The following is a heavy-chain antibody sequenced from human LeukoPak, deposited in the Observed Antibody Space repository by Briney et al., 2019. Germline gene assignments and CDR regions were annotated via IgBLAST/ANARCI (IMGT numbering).Heavy chain of an antibody. CDR3: ARRTPYCGDYYYYCMDV. Sequence: SVKVSCKASGATFSRYANSRVRQAPGPGLEWMGRIIPLLSRANYEQNCQGRVTITADKYTNTAYMELSSLRSEDTAVYYCARRTPYCGDYYYYCMDVWGQGTTVTVSS. CDR2: IIPLLSRA. V-gene: IGHV1-69*04. CDR1: GATFSRYA. D-gene: IGHD4-17*01. J-gene: IGHJ6*02.